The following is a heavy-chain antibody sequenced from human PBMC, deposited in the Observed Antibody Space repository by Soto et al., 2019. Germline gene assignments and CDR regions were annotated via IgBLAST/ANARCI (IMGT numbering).Heavy chain of an antibody. D-gene: IGHD6-6*01. CDR2: ISAYNGNT. V-gene: IGHV1-18*01. J-gene: IGHJ6*04. CDR3: ARDPVPRPSAARRMDV. CDR1: GYTFTSYG. Sequence: GASVKVSCKASGYTFTSYGISRLRQAPGQGLEWMGWISAYNGNTNYAQKLQGRVTMTTDTSTSTAYMELRSLRSDDTAVYYCARDPVPRPSAARRMDVSGKGTTVTVPS.